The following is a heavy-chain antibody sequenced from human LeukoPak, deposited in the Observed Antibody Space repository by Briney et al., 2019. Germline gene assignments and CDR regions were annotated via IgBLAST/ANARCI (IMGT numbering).Heavy chain of an antibody. Sequence: PSETLSLACTVSGGSINNYYWSWIRQPAGKGLEWIGRIYSSGSTNYNPSLKSRVTMSVDTSKNQFSLTLSSMTAEDTAVYYCARDECSSTSCTQTNYYYYYMDVWGKGTTVTVSS. CDR3: ARDECSSTSCTQTNYYYYYMDV. J-gene: IGHJ6*03. CDR1: GGSINNYY. CDR2: IYSSGST. V-gene: IGHV4-4*07. D-gene: IGHD2-2*01.